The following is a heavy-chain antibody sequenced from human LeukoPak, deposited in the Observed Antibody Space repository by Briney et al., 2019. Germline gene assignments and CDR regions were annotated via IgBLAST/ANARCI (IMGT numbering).Heavy chain of an antibody. V-gene: IGHV3-21*01. J-gene: IGHJ4*02. CDR1: GFTFSSYS. D-gene: IGHD3-9*01. Sequence: GSLRLSCAASGFTFSSYSMNWVRQAPGKGLEWVSSISSSSSYIYYADSVKGRFTISRDNAKNSLYLQMNSLRAEDTAVYYCARDRDILTPGKAFDYWGQGTLVTVSS. CDR3: ARDRDILTPGKAFDY. CDR2: ISSSSSYI.